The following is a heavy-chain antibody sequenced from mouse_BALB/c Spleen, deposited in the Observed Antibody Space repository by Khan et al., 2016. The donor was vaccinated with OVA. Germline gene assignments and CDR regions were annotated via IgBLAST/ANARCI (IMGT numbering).Heavy chain of an antibody. V-gene: IGHV1-7*01. J-gene: IGHJ2*01. D-gene: IGHD1-1*01. CDR1: GYTFINYW. CDR2: INPSTGYT. Sequence: QVRLQQSGAELAKPGASVKMSCKASGYTFINYWILWVKHSPGQGLEWIGYINPSTGYTEYNQNFKDKATLTADKSSRTAYMQLSSLTSEDSAVFYCARRGLRWDFDYWGQGTTLTVSS. CDR3: ARRGLRWDFDY.